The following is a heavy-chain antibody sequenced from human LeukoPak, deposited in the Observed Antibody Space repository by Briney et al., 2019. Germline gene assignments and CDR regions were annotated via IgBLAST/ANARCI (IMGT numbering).Heavy chain of an antibody. D-gene: IGHD3-10*01. J-gene: IGHJ4*02. CDR3: ARDLGVRGVVITRRGVDY. CDR2: ITGSGDTI. Sequence: GGSLRLSCSASGFSFSSYEMNWVRQAPGKGLEWISYITGSGDTIYYADSVKGRFTISRDNAKNSLYLQMNSLRAEDTAVYYCARDLGVRGVVITRRGVDYWGQGTLVTVSS. V-gene: IGHV3-48*03. CDR1: GFSFSSYE.